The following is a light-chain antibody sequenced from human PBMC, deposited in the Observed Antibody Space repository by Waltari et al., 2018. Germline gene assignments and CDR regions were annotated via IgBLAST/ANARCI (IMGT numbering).Light chain of an antibody. J-gene: IGKJ5*01. CDR3: QQYSSWPQT. V-gene: IGKV1-5*03. CDR1: QSISSW. Sequence: DIQMTQSPSTLSASVGDRVTITCRASQSISSWLAWYQQKPGQAPKLLIYKASSLESGVPSRFSGGGSGTDFTLTISSLQPDDFATYYCQQYSSWPQTFGQGTRLEIK. CDR2: KAS.